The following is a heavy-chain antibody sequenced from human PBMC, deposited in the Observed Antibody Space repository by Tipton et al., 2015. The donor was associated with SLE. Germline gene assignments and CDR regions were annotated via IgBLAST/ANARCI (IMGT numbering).Heavy chain of an antibody. D-gene: IGHD6-19*01. V-gene: IGHV4-59*01. J-gene: IGHJ4*02. CDR3: ARDSTRSGWYYFDY. Sequence: TLSLTCTVSGGSISSYYWSWIRHPPGKGLEWIGYIYYSGSTNYSPSLKSRVTISVDTSKNQFSLKLSSVTAADTAVYYCARDSTRSGWYYFDYWGQGTLVTVSS. CDR2: IYYSGST. CDR1: GGSISSYY.